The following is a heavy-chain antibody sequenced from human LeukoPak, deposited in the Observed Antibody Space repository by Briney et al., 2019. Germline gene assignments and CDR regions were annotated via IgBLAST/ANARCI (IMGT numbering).Heavy chain of an antibody. CDR1: GFTFSSYS. Sequence: GGSLRLSCAASGFTFSSYSMNWVRQAPGKGLEWISYITTSGGAKNYADSVKGRFTISRDNAENSLYLQMNSLRAEDTAVYYCARDEGPLGYYGMDVWGQGTTVTVSS. CDR2: ITTSGGAK. V-gene: IGHV3-48*01. J-gene: IGHJ6*02. CDR3: ARDEGPLGYYGMDV.